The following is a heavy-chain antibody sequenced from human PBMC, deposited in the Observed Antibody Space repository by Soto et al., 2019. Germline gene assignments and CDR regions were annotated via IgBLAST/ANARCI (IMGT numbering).Heavy chain of an antibody. D-gene: IGHD3-10*01. V-gene: IGHV1-18*01. CDR2: ISTYNGNT. CDR3: AREMVRGVGSDY. Sequence: ASVKVSCKASGYTFTSYGISWVRQAPGQGLEWMGWISTYNGNTKYAQKLQGRVTMTTDTSTSTAYMELRSLRSDDTAVFYCAREMVRGVGSDYWGQGTMVTVSS. CDR1: GYTFTSYG. J-gene: IGHJ4*02.